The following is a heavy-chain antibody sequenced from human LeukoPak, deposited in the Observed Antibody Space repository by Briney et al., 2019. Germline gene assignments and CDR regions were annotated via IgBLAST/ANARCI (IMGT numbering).Heavy chain of an antibody. Sequence: GASVKVSCKASGYTFTGYYMHWVRQAPGQGLEWMGWIYPNSGGTNYAQKFQGRVTMTRDTSISTAYMELSRLRSDDTAVYYCARALFSYDSSAYNAFDIWGQGTMVTVSS. CDR3: ARALFSYDSSAYNAFDI. V-gene: IGHV1-2*02. CDR2: IYPNSGGT. J-gene: IGHJ3*02. D-gene: IGHD3-22*01. CDR1: GYTFTGYY.